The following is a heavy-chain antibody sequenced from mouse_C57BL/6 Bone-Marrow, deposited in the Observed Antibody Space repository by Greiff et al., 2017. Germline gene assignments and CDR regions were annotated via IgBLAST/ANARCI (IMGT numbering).Heavy chain of an antibody. D-gene: IGHD1-1*01. CDR2: IDPSDSYT. CDR1: GYTFTSYR. CDR3: ARDRYYGSSWFAY. J-gene: IGHJ3*01. Sequence: QVQLQQPGAELVMPGASVKLSCKASGYTFTSYRMHWVKQRPGQGLEWIGEIDPSDSYTNYNQKFKGKSTLTVDKSSSTAYMQLSSLTSEDYAVYYCARDRYYGSSWFAYWGQGTLVTVSA. V-gene: IGHV1-69*01.